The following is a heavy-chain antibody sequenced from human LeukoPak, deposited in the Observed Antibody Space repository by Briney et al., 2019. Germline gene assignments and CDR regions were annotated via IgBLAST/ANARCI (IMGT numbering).Heavy chain of an antibody. Sequence: GGSLRLSCAASGLTFSNYAMHWVRQAPGKGLEWVAVISYDASNKYYADSVKGRFTISRDNSKNTLYLQMNTLRPEDTAVYYCARDLMEWFYRGDGFDIWGLGTMVTVSS. CDR2: ISYDASNK. CDR1: GLTFSNYA. CDR3: ARDLMEWFYRGDGFDI. J-gene: IGHJ3*02. V-gene: IGHV3-30*04. D-gene: IGHD3-3*01.